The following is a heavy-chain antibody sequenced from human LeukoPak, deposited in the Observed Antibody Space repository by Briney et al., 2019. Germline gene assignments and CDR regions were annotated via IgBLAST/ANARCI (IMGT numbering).Heavy chain of an antibody. D-gene: IGHD4-17*01. Sequence: GGSLRLSCAASGFTFSSYSMNCVRQAPGKGLEWVSSISSSSSYIYYADSVKGRFTISRDNAKNSLYLQMNSLRAEDTAVYYCARERTVTTPYFDYWGQGTLVTVSS. CDR2: ISSSSSYI. CDR1: GFTFSSYS. CDR3: ARERTVTTPYFDY. V-gene: IGHV3-21*01. J-gene: IGHJ4*02.